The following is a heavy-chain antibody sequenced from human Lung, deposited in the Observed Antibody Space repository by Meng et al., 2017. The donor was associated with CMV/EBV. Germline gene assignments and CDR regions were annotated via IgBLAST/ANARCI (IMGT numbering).Heavy chain of an antibody. J-gene: IGHJ3*02. D-gene: IGHD6-13*01. CDR1: GYTFTSYY. CDR2: INPSGGST. Sequence: SVXVSXXASGYTFTSYYMHWVRQAPGQGLEWMGIINPSGGSTSYAQKFQGRVTMTRDTSTSTVYMELSSLRSEDTAVYYCASCGYSSSWRGAFDIWGQGKXVTVSS. CDR3: ASCGYSSSWRGAFDI. V-gene: IGHV1-46*01.